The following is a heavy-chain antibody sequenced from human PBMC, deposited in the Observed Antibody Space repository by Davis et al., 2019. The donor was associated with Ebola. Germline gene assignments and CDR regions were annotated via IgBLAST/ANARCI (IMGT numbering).Heavy chain of an antibody. J-gene: IGHJ4*02. V-gene: IGHV5-51*01. Sequence: GESLKISCKGSGYSFTTYWIGWVRQMPGKGLEWMGIIYPGDSDTRYSPSFQGQVTISADKSISTAYLQWSSLKASDTAMYYCARCREELLVGANFDYWGQGTLVLVSS. CDR3: ARCREELLVGANFDY. CDR1: GYSFTTYW. D-gene: IGHD1-26*01. CDR2: IYPGDSDT.